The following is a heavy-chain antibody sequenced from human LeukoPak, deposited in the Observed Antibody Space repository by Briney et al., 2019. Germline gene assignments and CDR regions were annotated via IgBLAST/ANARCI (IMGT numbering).Heavy chain of an antibody. J-gene: IGHJ4*02. Sequence: PSETLSLTCTISGGSISSSSYYWGWIRQPPGKGLEWIGSIYYSGSTYYNPSLKSRVTISVDTSKNQFSLKLSSVTAADTAVYYCARSQLDSLIDYWGQGTLVTVSS. V-gene: IGHV4-39*07. D-gene: IGHD6-13*01. CDR2: IYYSGST. CDR1: GGSISSSSYY. CDR3: ARSQLDSLIDY.